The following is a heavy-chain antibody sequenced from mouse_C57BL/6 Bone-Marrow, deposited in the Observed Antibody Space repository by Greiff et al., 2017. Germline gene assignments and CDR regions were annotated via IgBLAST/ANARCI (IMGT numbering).Heavy chain of an antibody. CDR1: GYTFTSYW. Sequence: QVQLQQPGAELVKPGASVQMSCKASGYTFTSYWITWVKQRPGQGLEWIGDIYPGSGSTTYNEKFKSKATLTVATSSSTAYMQLSSLTSEDSAVYYCARRVVANYAMDYWGQGTSVTVSS. CDR2: IYPGSGST. J-gene: IGHJ4*01. V-gene: IGHV1-55*01. D-gene: IGHD1-1*01. CDR3: ARRVVANYAMDY.